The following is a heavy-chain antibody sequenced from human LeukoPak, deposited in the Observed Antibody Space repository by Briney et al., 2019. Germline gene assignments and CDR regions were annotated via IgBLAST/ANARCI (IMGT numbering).Heavy chain of an antibody. CDR1: GYTFTSYD. Sequence: ASVKVSCKASGYTFTSYDINWVRQATGQGLEWMGWMNPNSGGTNYAQKFQGRVTMTRDTSISTAYMELSRLRSDDTAVYYCARDPPIVAAARPSYYMDVWGKGTTVTVSS. D-gene: IGHD6-6*01. CDR2: MNPNSGGT. V-gene: IGHV1-2*02. J-gene: IGHJ6*03. CDR3: ARDPPIVAAARPSYYMDV.